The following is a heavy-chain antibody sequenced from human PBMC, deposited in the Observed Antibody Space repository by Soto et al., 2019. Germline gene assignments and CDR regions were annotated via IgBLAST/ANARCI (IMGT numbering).Heavy chain of an antibody. D-gene: IGHD2-15*01. CDR2: INHSGNT. CDR1: GVPFSGYY. CDR3: ANLIVFHSRYYPDD. Sequence: PSETLSLTCAVYGVPFSGYYWSWIRQSPGKGLEWIGEINHSGNTNYNPSLKSRVTMLVDTSKNQFSLSLSSVTAADTAVYYCANLIVFHSRYYPDDWGHGTRVTVAS. V-gene: IGHV4-34*01. J-gene: IGHJ4*01.